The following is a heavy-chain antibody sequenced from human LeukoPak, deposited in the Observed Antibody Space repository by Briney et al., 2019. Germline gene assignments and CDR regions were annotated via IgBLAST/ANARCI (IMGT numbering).Heavy chain of an antibody. V-gene: IGHV3-21*01. Sequence: GGSLRLSCAASGFTFSSYSMNWVRLAPGKGLEWVSSISSSSSYIYYADSVKGRFTISRDNAKNSLYLQMNSLRAEDTAVYYCARGLTRAITIFGVVIPNWFDPWGQGTLVTVSS. CDR1: GFTFSSYS. J-gene: IGHJ5*02. CDR3: ARGLTRAITIFGVVIPNWFDP. CDR2: ISSSSSYI. D-gene: IGHD3-3*01.